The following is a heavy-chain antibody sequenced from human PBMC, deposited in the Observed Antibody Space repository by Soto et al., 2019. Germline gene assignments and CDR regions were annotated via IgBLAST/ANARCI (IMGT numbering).Heavy chain of an antibody. J-gene: IGHJ3*01. CDR1: GFTLSSYG. Sequence: GGSLRFPCAPSGFTLSSYGMHWVRQAKSKGLEWVAVISYDGSNKYYEDSVKGRFTISRDNSKNTLYLQMNSLRAEDTAVYYCAKDLFRTVAGICAFDVWGQGTMVNVSS. V-gene: IGHV3-30*18. CDR2: ISYDGSNK. D-gene: IGHD6-19*01. CDR3: AKDLFRTVAGICAFDV.